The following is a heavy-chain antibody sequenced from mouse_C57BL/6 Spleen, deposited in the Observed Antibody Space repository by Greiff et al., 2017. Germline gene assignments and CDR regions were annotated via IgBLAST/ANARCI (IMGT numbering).Heavy chain of an antibody. CDR3: AREDSRGFAY. CDR2: IIYDYSN. CDR1: GYSITSCYY. V-gene: IGHV3-6*01. J-gene: IGHJ3*01. Sequence: EVKLVESGPGLVKPSQSLSLTCSVTGYSITSCYYWNWVRQFPGNKLEWMGYIIYDYSNYYNPSFKNRISITRDTSKNPFFLKLNSVTTEDTATYCCAREDSRGFAYGGQGTLVTVSA.